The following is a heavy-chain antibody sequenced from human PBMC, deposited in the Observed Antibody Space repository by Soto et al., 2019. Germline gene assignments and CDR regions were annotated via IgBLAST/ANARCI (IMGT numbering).Heavy chain of an antibody. CDR1: GYSFTNYW. J-gene: IGHJ3*02. V-gene: IGHV5-51*01. Sequence: CKGSGYSFTNYWIGWVRQMPGKGLEWMGIIYPGDSDTRYSPSFQGQVTIPDDKSISTAYLQWSSLKASDTAMYYCARPSRGGGVISPDTFDIWGQGKMVTVS. D-gene: IGHD3-16*01. CDR2: IYPGDSDT. CDR3: ARPSRGGGVISPDTFDI.